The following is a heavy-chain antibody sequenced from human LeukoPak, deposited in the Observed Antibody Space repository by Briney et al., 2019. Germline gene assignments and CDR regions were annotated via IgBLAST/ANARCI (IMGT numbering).Heavy chain of an antibody. J-gene: IGHJ4*02. CDR1: GFTFSNYA. D-gene: IGHD2-15*01. Sequence: GGSLRLSCAASGFTFSNYAMHWVRQAPGKGLEYVSIITGNGGNTYYANSVKGRFTISRDNSKNTLYLQMGSLRAEDMAVYYCAREVGLTGGCSFDSWGQGTLVTVSS. CDR3: AREVGLTGGCSFDS. V-gene: IGHV3-64*01. CDR2: ITGNGGNT.